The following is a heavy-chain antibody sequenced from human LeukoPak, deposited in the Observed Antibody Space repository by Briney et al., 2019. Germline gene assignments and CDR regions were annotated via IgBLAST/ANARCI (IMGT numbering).Heavy chain of an antibody. Sequence: ASVKVSCKASGYTFTGYYMHWVRQAPGQGLEWMGWINPNSGGTNYAQKFQGRVTMTRDTSISTAYMELSRLRSDDTAVYYCARVDSPVVRGVIITEWFDPWGQGTLVTVSS. V-gene: IGHV1-2*02. CDR1: GYTFTGYY. CDR2: INPNSGGT. J-gene: IGHJ5*02. D-gene: IGHD3-10*01. CDR3: ARVDSPVVRGVIITEWFDP.